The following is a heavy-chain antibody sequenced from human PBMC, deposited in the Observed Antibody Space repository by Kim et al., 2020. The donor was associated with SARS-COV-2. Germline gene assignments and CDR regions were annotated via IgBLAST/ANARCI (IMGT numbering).Heavy chain of an antibody. Sequence: NYHPSLKRRVTISVDTSKNQFSLKRSSVTAADAAVYYCARVGITMIVGYYWGQGTLVTISS. V-gene: IGHV4-34*01. D-gene: IGHD3-22*01. J-gene: IGHJ4*02. CDR3: ARVGITMIVGYY.